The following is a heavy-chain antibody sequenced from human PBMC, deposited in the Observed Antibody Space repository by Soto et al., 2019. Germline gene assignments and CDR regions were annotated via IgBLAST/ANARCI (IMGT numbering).Heavy chain of an antibody. J-gene: IGHJ4*02. Sequence: GGSLRLSCAASGFTFSSYAMSWVRQAPGKGLEWVSAISGSGGSTYYADSVKGRFTISRDNSKNTLYLQMNSLRAEDTAVYYCAKDLEWYSSSQVGYWGQGTLVTVSS. D-gene: IGHD6-13*01. CDR2: ISGSGGST. V-gene: IGHV3-23*01. CDR1: GFTFSSYA. CDR3: AKDLEWYSSSQVGY.